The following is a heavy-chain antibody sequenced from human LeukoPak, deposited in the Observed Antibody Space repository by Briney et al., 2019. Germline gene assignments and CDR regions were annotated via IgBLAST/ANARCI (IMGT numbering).Heavy chain of an antibody. CDR1: GFTFDDYG. J-gene: IGHJ4*02. V-gene: IGHV3-20*04. CDR2: INWNGGST. D-gene: IGHD3-3*01. CDR3: ARAPRKTYDFWSGYYHRQYYFDY. Sequence: PGGSLRLSCAASGFTFDDYGMSWVRQAPGKGLEWVSGINWNGGSTGYADSVKGRFTISRDNAKNSLYLQMNSLRAEDTALYYCARAPRKTYDFWSGYYHRQYYFDYWGQGTLVTVSS.